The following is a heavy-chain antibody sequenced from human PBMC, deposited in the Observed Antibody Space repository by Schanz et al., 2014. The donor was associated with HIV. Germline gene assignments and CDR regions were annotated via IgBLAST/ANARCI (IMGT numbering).Heavy chain of an antibody. J-gene: IGHJ6*02. CDR2: IWYDGSNK. Sequence: QEQLVESGVGVVQPGRSLRLSCAASGFIFSRSGMHWVRQAPGKGLEWVAVIWYDGSNKDYADSVKGRFTISRDNSKNTLSWLLIVLRAEDTAVYYCARHPGLYFPRGICYYNGMDVWGQGTTVTVSS. D-gene: IGHD1-20*01. CDR1: GFIFSRSG. CDR3: ARHPGLYFPRGICYYNGMDV. V-gene: IGHV3-33*01.